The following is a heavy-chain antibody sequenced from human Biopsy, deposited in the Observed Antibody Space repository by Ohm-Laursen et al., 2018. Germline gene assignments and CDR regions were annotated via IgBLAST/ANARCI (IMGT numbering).Heavy chain of an antibody. Sequence: SETLSLTCAVYGESFNGYYWSWIRQTPGKGLEWIGEINHSGRTNYNPSLKSRVTISVDTSKNQFSQKVRSGTAADTAVYYCVRGVDYYDPYHYYALDVWGQGTTVTVSS. CDR1: GESFNGYY. D-gene: IGHD3-22*01. CDR2: INHSGRT. J-gene: IGHJ6*02. V-gene: IGHV4-34*01. CDR3: VRGVDYYDPYHYYALDV.